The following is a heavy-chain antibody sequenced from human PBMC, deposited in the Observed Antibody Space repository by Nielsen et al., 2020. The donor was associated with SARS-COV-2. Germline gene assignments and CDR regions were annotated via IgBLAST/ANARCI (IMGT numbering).Heavy chain of an antibody. CDR2: INSDGSST. V-gene: IGHV3-74*01. CDR1: GFTFSSYW. J-gene: IGHJ6*02. CDR3: ARDADYYGSGWMDV. Sequence: GGSLRLSCAAPGFTFSSYWMHWVRQAPGKGLVWVSRINSDGSSTSYADSVKGRFTISRDNAKNTLYLQMNSLRAEDTAVYYCARDADYYGSGWMDVWGQGTTVPSP. D-gene: IGHD3-10*01.